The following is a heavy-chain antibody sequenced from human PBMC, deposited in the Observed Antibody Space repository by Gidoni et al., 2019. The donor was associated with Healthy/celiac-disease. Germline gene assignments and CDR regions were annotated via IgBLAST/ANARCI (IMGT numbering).Heavy chain of an antibody. D-gene: IGHD3-10*01. CDR3: TTPYYYGSGSYYNSFLYYYGMDV. V-gene: IGHV3-15*07. CDR1: GFTFSNAW. CDR2: IKSKTDGGTT. Sequence: EVQLVESGGGLVKPGGSLRLSCAASGFTFSNAWLHGVCRAPGKGVGWVGRIKSKTDGGTTDYAAPVKGRFTSSRDDSKNTLYLQMNSLKTEDTAVYYCTTPYYYGSGSYYNSFLYYYGMDVWGQGTTVTVSS. J-gene: IGHJ6*02.